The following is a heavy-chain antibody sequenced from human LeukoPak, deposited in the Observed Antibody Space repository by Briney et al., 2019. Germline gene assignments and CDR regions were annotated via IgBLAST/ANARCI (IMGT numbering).Heavy chain of an antibody. CDR2: IIPIFGTA. J-gene: IGHJ3*02. CDR1: GGTFSSYA. CDR3: ARWVLSYCSSTSCYSDAFDI. V-gene: IGHV1-69*05. D-gene: IGHD2-2*02. Sequence: GASVKVSCKAPGGTFSSYAISWVRQAPGQGLEWMGGIIPIFGTANYAQKFQGRVTITTDESTSTAYMELSSLRSEDTAVYYCARWVLSYCSSTSCYSDAFDIWGQGTMVTVSS.